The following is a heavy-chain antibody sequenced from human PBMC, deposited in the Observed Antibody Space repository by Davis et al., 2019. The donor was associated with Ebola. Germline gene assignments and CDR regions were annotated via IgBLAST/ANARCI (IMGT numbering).Heavy chain of an antibody. CDR3: AHGYSSSWYLGPLYFDY. V-gene: IGHV2-5*01. J-gene: IGHJ4*02. D-gene: IGHD6-13*01. CDR2: IYWNDDK. CDR1: GFSLSTSGVG. Sequence: SGPTLVKPTQTLTLTCTFSGFSLSTSGVGVGWIRQPPGKALEWLALIYWNDDKRYSPSLKSRLTITKDTSKNQVVLTMTNMDPVDTATYYCAHGYSSSWYLGPLYFDYWGQGTLVTVSS.